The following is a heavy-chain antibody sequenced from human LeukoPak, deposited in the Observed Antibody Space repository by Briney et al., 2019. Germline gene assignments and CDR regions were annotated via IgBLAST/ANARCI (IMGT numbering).Heavy chain of an antibody. CDR1: GFTFSSYN. J-gene: IGHJ6*03. V-gene: IGHV3-48*04. CDR2: ISSSGSTI. Sequence: PGGSLRLSCAASGFTFSSYNMNWVRQAPGKGLEWVSYISSSGSTIYYADSVKGRFTISRDNAKKSVYLHMSSLRAEDTALYYCARLSAYYYGSYFYYYMDVWGKGTTVTVSS. CDR3: ARLSAYYYGSYFYYYMDV. D-gene: IGHD3-10*01.